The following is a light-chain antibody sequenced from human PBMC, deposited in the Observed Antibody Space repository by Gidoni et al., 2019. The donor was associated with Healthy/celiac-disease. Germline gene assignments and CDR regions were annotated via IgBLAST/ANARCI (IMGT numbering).Light chain of an antibody. Sequence: EIVFTQSPGTLSLSPGERATLSCRASQSVSSSYLSWYQQKPGQATRLLIYGASSRATGIPDRLSGSGSGTDFTLTISRLEPEDFAVYYCQQYGSSPWTFGQGTKVEIK. J-gene: IGKJ1*01. CDR3: QQYGSSPWT. CDR2: GAS. CDR1: QSVSSSY. V-gene: IGKV3-20*01.